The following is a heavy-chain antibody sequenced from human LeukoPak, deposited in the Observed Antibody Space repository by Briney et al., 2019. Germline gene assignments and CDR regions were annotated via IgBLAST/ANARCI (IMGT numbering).Heavy chain of an antibody. CDR1: GFTFSSYG. V-gene: IGHV3-30*18. D-gene: IGHD3-9*01. CDR2: ISYDGSNK. Sequence: GGSLRLSCAASGFTFSSYGMHWVRQAPGKGLEWGAVISYDGSNKYYADSVRGRFTISRDNSKKTLYLQMNRLRAEDTAVYYCANEPPWGDIPDGWDAFDIWGQGTMVTVSS. CDR3: ANEPPWGDIPDGWDAFDI. J-gene: IGHJ3*02.